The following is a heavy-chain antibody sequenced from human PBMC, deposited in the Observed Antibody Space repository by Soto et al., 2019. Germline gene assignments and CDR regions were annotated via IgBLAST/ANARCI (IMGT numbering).Heavy chain of an antibody. J-gene: IGHJ4*02. V-gene: IGHV3-23*01. CDR3: AKDHSSGWYGGEDY. Sequence: GRSLRLSWGASGGTFISYAMSWVRQAPGKGLEWVSAISGSGGSTYYADSVKGRFTISRDNSKNTLYLQMNSLRAEDTAVYYCAKDHSSGWYGGEDYWGQGTLVTVS. CDR1: GGTFISYA. CDR2: ISGSGGST. D-gene: IGHD6-19*01.